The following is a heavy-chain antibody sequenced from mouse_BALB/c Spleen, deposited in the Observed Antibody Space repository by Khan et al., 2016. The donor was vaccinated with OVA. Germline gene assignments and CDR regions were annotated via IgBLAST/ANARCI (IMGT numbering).Heavy chain of an antibody. V-gene: IGHV5-6*01. CDR3: TRLAYYYDSEGFDY. D-gene: IGHD1-1*01. CDR2: VSPGGSYT. Sequence: VQLQQSGGDLVKPGGSLKLSCAASGFTFSTYGMSWVRQAPDKRLEWVATVSPGGSYTYYPDSVKGRFTISRDNATNTLYLQMSGLRSEETAKFYCTRLAYYYDSEGFDYWGQGTLVTVSA. J-gene: IGHJ3*01. CDR1: GFTFSTYG.